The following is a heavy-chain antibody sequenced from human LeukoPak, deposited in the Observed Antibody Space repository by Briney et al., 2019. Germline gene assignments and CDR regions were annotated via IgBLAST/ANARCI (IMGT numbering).Heavy chain of an antibody. CDR3: AKDQGAMANFDY. J-gene: IGHJ4*02. D-gene: IGHD2-2*01. CDR1: GFPFSNYY. Sequence: GGSLRLSCEASGFPFSNYYMNWIRQAPGKGLEWISYISGSGKTMYHADSVKGRFTISRDNTKNSLYLQMNSLRAEDTAVYYCAKDQGAMANFDYWGQGTLVTVSS. V-gene: IGHV3-11*01. CDR2: ISGSGKTM.